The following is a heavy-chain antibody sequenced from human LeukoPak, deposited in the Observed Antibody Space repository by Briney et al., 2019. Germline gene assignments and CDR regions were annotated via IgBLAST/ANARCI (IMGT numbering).Heavy chain of an antibody. V-gene: IGHV3-23*01. D-gene: IGHD2-15*01. CDR1: GFTFSSYA. CDR3: ARSLGYCSGGSRYSGAFDL. CDR2: ISGSGGST. J-gene: IGHJ3*01. Sequence: GGSLRLSCAASGFTFSSYAMSWVRQAPGKGLEWVSAISGSGGSTYYADSVKGRFTISRDNSKNTLFLQMNSLRAEDTAVYYCARSLGYCSGGSRYSGAFDLWGQGTMVTVSS.